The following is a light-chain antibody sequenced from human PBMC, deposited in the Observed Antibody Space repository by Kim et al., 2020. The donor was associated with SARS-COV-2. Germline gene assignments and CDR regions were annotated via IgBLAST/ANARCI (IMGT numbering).Light chain of an antibody. CDR2: GAS. CDR3: QQYNNWPWGA. J-gene: IGKJ4*01. CDR1: QSVSSN. Sequence: EIVMTQSPATLSVSPGERATLSCRASQSVSSNLAWYQQKPGQAPRLLIYGASTRATGIPARFSGSGSGTEFTLTISSLQSEDFAVYYCQQYNNWPWGAFGGGTKVDIK. V-gene: IGKV3-15*01.